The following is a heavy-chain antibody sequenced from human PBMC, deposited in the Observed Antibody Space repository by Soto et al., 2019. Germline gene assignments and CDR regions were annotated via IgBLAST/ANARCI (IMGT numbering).Heavy chain of an antibody. Sequence: GGSLRLSCAASGFIFGHYGMNWVRQAPGGGLEWVSIINDRGDNTYYVDSVRGRFTISRDNSRNKMYLQMNSLRDDDTAVYYCVRSYTPSRSTFFDPWGQGTLVTVSS. D-gene: IGHD2-2*01. CDR1: GFIFGHYG. CDR3: VRSYTPSRSTFFDP. V-gene: IGHV3-23*01. J-gene: IGHJ5*02. CDR2: INDRGDNT.